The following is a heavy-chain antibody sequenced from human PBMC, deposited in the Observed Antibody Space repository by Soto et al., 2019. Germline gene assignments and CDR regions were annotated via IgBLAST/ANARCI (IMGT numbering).Heavy chain of an antibody. D-gene: IGHD1-1*01. CDR3: ARGWTSWFDP. J-gene: IGHJ5*02. CDR2: MNPNSGNT. V-gene: IGHV1-8*01. CDR1: GYTFTSYD. Sequence: VASLKVSCKASGYTFTSYDINCVRQATGRGLEWMGWMNPNSGNTGYAQKFQGRGTMTRTTSIRTAYMELSSLRSEDTAVYYCARGWTSWFDPWGQGTLVTVPQ.